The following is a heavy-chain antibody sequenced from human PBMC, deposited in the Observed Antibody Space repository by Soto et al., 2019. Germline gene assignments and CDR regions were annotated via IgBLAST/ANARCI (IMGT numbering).Heavy chain of an antibody. CDR2: INPNSGGT. CDR1: GYTFTGYY. J-gene: IGHJ4*02. D-gene: IGHD3-3*01. CDR3: ARTMGSRFLEWLLFNY. V-gene: IGHV1-2*02. Sequence: ASVKVSCKASGYTFTGYYMHWVRQAPGQGLERMGWINPNSGGTNYAQKFQGRVTMTRDTSISTAYMELSRLRSDDTAVYYCARTMGSRFLEWLLFNYWGQGTLVTVSS.